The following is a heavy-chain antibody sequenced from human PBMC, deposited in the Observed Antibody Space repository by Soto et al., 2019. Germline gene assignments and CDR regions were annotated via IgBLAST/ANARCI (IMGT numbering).Heavy chain of an antibody. Sequence: GGSVQVSCMTSGYTFTDYYRYWLRQAHGHGLDWMGCINPNSSATYYPHNFQGRANMTRDTSIRAAYMELTRLSSDYTAVYYCAKDQGGYMVSGMDVWGQGTTVTVSS. V-gene: IGHV1-2*02. J-gene: IGHJ6*02. CDR1: GYTFTDYY. CDR2: INPNSSAT. D-gene: IGHD2-2*02. CDR3: AKDQGGYMVSGMDV.